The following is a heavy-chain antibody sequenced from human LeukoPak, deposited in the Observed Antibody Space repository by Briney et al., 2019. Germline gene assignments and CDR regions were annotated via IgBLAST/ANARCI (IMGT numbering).Heavy chain of an antibody. CDR2: INYSGNT. CDR1: GDSISSSGYY. D-gene: IGHD1-26*01. J-gene: IGHJ4*02. Sequence: SETLSLTCTVSGDSISSSGYYWGWIRQSPGKGLEWIGTINYSGNTYYSPSLKSRVTISVDTSKNQFSLKLSSVTAADTAVYYCAGVRRMGATYARWGQGTLVTVSS. CDR3: AGVRRMGATYAR. V-gene: IGHV4-39*07.